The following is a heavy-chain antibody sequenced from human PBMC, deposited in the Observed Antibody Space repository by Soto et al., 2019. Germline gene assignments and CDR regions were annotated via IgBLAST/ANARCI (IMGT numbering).Heavy chain of an antibody. J-gene: IGHJ6*02. CDR3: ARGPYYNCRNGNYYYYYAMDV. V-gene: IGHV4-34*01. D-gene: IGHD3-3*01. CDR2: INHSGVA. CDR1: GGSCSGYF. Sequence: LSETLSLTCAVYGGSCSGYFSSWIPQPPGKGLEWTVEINHSGVANYNPSLKGRVTISVDTSKNQFSLKLTSMTAADPAIYYCARGPYYNCRNGNYYYYYAMDVCGQGTTFALS.